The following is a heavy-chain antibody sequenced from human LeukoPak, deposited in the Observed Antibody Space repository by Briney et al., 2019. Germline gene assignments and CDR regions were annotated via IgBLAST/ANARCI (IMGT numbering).Heavy chain of an antibody. J-gene: IGHJ5*02. CDR2: IITIFGTA. D-gene: IGHD4/OR15-4a*01. CDR1: GGTFSSYA. CDR3: ARDRANLHWFDP. Sequence: TSVKVSCKAAGGTFSSYAISWVRQAPGQGLEWMGRIITIFGTANYEQKFQGRVTITTDESTSTAYMELSKLRSEDTAVYYCARDRANLHWFDPWGQGTLVTVSS. V-gene: IGHV1-69*05.